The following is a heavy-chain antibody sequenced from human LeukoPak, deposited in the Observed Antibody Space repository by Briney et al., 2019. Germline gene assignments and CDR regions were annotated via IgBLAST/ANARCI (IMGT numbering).Heavy chain of an antibody. V-gene: IGHV4-59*01. CDR1: GGSINSYY. D-gene: IGHD6-13*01. Sequence: SETLSLTCTVSGGSINSYYWNWIRQPPGKGLEWIGYISYTGSTNYYPSLKSRVTISVDTSKNQFSLKLSSVTAADTAVYYCARDWALGYSSSWYYAFDIWGQGTMVTVSS. CDR2: ISYTGST. CDR3: ARDWALGYSSSWYYAFDI. J-gene: IGHJ3*02.